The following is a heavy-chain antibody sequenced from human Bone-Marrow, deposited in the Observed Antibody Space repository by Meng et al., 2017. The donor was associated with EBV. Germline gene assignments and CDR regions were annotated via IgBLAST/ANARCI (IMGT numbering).Heavy chain of an antibody. D-gene: IGHD6-25*01. Sequence: EVAVVESGGALVQPGVSLRLSCVASGFSFSRYWMHWVRQAPGKGLVWVSRTNEDGRTTDYADSVKGRFTISRDNTKNILYLQMDSLRAEDTALYFCSRDLAGSDDDWGQGTLVTVSS. J-gene: IGHJ4*02. CDR2: TNEDGRTT. CDR3: SRDLAGSDDD. CDR1: GFSFSRYW. V-gene: IGHV3-74*01.